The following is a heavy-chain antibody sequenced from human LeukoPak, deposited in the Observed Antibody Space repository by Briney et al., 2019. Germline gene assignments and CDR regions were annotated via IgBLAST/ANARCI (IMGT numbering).Heavy chain of an antibody. CDR1: GFTFSSYS. CDR2: ISSSSSYI. V-gene: IGHV3-21*01. J-gene: IGHJ4*02. CDR3: AREVLSSGWTGDY. Sequence: KTGGSLRLSCAASGFTFSSYSMNWVRQAPGKGLEWVSSISSSSSYIYYADSVKGRFTISRDNAKNSLYLQMNSLRAEDTAVYYCAREVLSSGWTGDYWGQGTLVTVSS. D-gene: IGHD6-19*01.